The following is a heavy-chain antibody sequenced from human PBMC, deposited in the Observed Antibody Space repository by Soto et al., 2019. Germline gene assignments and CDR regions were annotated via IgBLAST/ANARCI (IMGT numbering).Heavy chain of an antibody. J-gene: IGHJ5*02. Sequence: ASVKVSCKASGYTFTSYDINCVRQATGQGLEWMGWMHPNRGNTGYAQKFQGRVTMTRNTSISTAYMELSSLRSEDTAVYYCARCLVLTVTHGWFDPSGQGPLVTVSS. CDR3: ARCLVLTVTHGWFDP. CDR1: GYTFTSYD. CDR2: MHPNRGNT. D-gene: IGHD4-17*01. V-gene: IGHV1-8*01.